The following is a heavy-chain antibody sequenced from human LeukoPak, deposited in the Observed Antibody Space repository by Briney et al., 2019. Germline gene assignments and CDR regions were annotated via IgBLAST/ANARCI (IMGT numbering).Heavy chain of an antibody. V-gene: IGHV4-34*10. CDR3: ARSRQASGLFSS. J-gene: IGHJ5*02. Sequence: PSETLSLTCAVYGGSFSGYYWSWIRQPPGKGLEWIGEINHSGSTNYNPSLKSRFTISVDRPKNQFFLNVTSLTAADTAVYYCARSRQASGLFSSWGQGTLVVVSS. CDR1: GGSFSGYY. D-gene: IGHD3-10*01. CDR2: INHSGST.